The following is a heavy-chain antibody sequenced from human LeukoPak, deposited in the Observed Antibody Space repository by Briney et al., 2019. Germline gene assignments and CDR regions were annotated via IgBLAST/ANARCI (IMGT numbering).Heavy chain of an antibody. CDR2: IHSGESP. Sequence: SETLSLTCAASGHSISSGYFWGWIRQPPGKGLEWITIIHSGESPYYSPSLESRVTMAIDTSKNQFSLKLNSVTAADTAVYYCARGGGVRTGSGWRPGNWFDPWGQGTLVIVSS. J-gene: IGHJ5*02. CDR3: ARGGGVRTGSGWRPGNWFDP. V-gene: IGHV4-38-2*01. CDR1: GHSISSGYF. D-gene: IGHD6-19*01.